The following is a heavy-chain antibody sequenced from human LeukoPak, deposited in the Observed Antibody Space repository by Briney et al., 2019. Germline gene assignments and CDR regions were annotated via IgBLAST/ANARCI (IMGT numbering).Heavy chain of an antibody. J-gene: IGHJ6*03. Sequence: PSETLSLTCAVYGGSFSGYYWSWIRQPPGQGLEWMGEINHSGSTNYNPSIKSRVTISVDTYKHQFSLKLSSVTAADAAVYYCARGPSSRDYMDVWGKGTTVTVSS. V-gene: IGHV4-34*01. CDR1: GGSFSGYY. D-gene: IGHD2-2*01. CDR3: ARGPSSRDYMDV. CDR2: INHSGST.